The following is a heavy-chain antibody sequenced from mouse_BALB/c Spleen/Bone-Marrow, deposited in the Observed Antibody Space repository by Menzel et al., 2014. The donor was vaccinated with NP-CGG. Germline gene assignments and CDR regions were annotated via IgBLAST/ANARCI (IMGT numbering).Heavy chain of an antibody. CDR2: INSKGGST. CDR3: ARLGNDDAMDY. J-gene: IGHJ4*01. CDR1: GFTFSSYY. V-gene: IGHV5-6-2*01. D-gene: IGHD2-12*01. Sequence: DVMLVESGGGLVKPGGSLKLSCAASGFTFSSYYMSWVRQTPEKRLELVAAINSKGGSTYYPDTVKGRFTISRDNAKNTLYLQMSSLKSEDTALYYCARLGNDDAMDYWGQGTSVTVSS.